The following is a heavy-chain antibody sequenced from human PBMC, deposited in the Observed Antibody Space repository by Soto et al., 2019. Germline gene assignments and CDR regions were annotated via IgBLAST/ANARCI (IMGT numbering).Heavy chain of an antibody. D-gene: IGHD6-25*01. J-gene: IGHJ6*02. CDR2: IKTKIEGGTT. CDR1: GFIFSNTW. CDR3: TADIPNISANYGMDV. V-gene: IGHV3-15*07. Sequence: PGGSLRLSCAASGFIFSNTWINWVRQAPGKGLEWVGRIKTKIEGGTTNYAAPVKGRFTVSGDDSKNTVYQHMNSLRTEDTAVYYCTADIPNISANYGMDVWGQGTTVTVSS.